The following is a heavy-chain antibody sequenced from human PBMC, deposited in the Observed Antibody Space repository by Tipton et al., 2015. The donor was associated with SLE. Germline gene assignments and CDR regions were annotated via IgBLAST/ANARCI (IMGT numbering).Heavy chain of an antibody. V-gene: IGHV4-34*01. CDR2: INHSGST. CDR1: GGSFSGYY. D-gene: IGHD6-19*01. Sequence: TLSLTCAVYGGSFSGYYWSWIRQPPGKGLEWIGEINHSGSTNYNPSLKSRVTISVDTSKNQFSLKLSSVTAADTALYYCARAGGQWLVLGWGQGTLVTASS. CDR3: ARAGGQWLVLG. J-gene: IGHJ4*02.